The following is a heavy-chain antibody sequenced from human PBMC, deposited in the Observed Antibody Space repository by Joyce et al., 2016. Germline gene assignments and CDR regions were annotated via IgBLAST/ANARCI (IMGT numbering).Heavy chain of an antibody. Sequence: QVQLQESGPGLVKPSQTLSLTCTVSGGSINNGGHYWSWIRQHPGKGLELIGHSYYNGSKSYSWSLKSRVTISVDTSYNQLSLKLNSVTAADTAVYYCARDKRNPADYDLLTGHHKPPIVTHAFDIWGQGTMVTVSS. D-gene: IGHD3-9*01. V-gene: IGHV4-31*03. CDR2: SYYNGSK. J-gene: IGHJ3*02. CDR3: ARDKRNPADYDLLTGHHKPPIVTHAFDI. CDR1: GGSINNGGHY.